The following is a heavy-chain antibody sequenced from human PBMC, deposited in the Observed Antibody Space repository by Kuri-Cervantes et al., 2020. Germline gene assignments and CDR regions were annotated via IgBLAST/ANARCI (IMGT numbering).Heavy chain of an antibody. V-gene: IGHV3-7*01. J-gene: IGHJ6*03. CDR2: IKQDGGDK. CDR3: ARDAIIPQNYYMDV. D-gene: IGHD3-3*01. CDR1: GFTFSRYW. Sequence: GGSLRLSCAASGFTFSRYWMSWVRQAPGKGLEWVANIKQDGGDKYYVESVKGRFTISRDNSKNTLRLQMNSLLFEDTALYFCARDAIIPQNYYMDVWGKGTTVTVSS.